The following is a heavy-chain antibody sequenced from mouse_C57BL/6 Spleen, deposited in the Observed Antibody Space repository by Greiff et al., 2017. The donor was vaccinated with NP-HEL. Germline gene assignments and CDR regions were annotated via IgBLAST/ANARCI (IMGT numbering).Heavy chain of an antibody. CDR3: ARDYYGSSYGTFDV. V-gene: IGHV5-17*01. CDR2: ISSGSSTI. J-gene: IGHJ1*03. D-gene: IGHD1-1*01. CDR1: GFTFSDYG. Sequence: EVKLMESGGGLVKPGGSLKLSCAASGFTFSDYGMHWVRQAPEKGLEWVAYISSGSSTIYYADTVKGRFTISRDNAKNTLFLQMTSLRSEDTAMYYCARDYYGSSYGTFDVWGTGTTVTVSS.